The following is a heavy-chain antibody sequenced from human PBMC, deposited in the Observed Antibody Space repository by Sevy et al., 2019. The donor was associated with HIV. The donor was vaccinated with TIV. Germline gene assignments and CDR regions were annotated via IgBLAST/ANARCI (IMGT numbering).Heavy chain of an antibody. Sequence: GGSLRLSCAASGFTVGSNYMSWVRQAPGKGLEWVSKISSSGSSIYYADSVKGRFTISRDNAKNSLNLQMNSLRAEDTAVYYCTRNGGAFDNGFDPWGQGTLVTVSS. D-gene: IGHD2-8*01. V-gene: IGHV3-11*04. J-gene: IGHJ5*02. CDR1: GFTVGSNY. CDR3: TRNGGAFDNGFDP. CDR2: ISSSGSSI.